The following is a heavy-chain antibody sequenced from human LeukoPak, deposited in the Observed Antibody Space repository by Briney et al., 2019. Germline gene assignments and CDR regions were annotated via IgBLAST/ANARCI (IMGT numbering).Heavy chain of an antibody. V-gene: IGHV3-23*01. J-gene: IGHJ3*02. D-gene: IGHD2-15*01. CDR3: AKSTLRAALDAFDI. Sequence: GGSLRLSCAASGFTFSSDSMTWVRQAPGKGLEWVSTISGSGGSTYYADSVKGRFTISRDNSKNTLYLQMNSLRAEDTTVYYCAKSTLRAALDAFDIWGQGTMVTVSS. CDR2: ISGSGGST. CDR1: GFTFSSDS.